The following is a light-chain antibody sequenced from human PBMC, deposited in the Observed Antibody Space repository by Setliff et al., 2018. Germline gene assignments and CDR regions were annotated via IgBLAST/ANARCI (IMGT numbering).Light chain of an antibody. J-gene: IGLJ1*01. V-gene: IGLV2-8*01. CDR1: SSDVGGYDY. CDR2: EVN. Sequence: QSALTQPPSASGSPGQSVTISCTGSSSDVGGYDYVSWYQQHPGNVPKLMIYEVNRRPSGVPDRFSGSKSGNTASLTVSGLQAEDEADYYCSAYAGSNNWGVFGTGTKVTVL. CDR3: SAYAGSNNWGV.